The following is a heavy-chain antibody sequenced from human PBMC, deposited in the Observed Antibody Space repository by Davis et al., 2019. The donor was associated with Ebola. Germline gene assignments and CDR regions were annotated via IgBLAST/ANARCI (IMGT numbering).Heavy chain of an antibody. D-gene: IGHD1-26*01. CDR3: ARDPRWELTVYYGMDV. CDR2: INPSGSST. J-gene: IGHJ6*02. V-gene: IGHV1-46*01. Sequence: AASVKVSCKASGYTFTSYGISWVRQAPGQGLEWMGIINPSGSSTSYAQKFQGRVTMTRDTSTSTVYMELSSLRSEDTAVYYCARDPRWELTVYYGMDVWGQGTTVTVSS. CDR1: GYTFTSYG.